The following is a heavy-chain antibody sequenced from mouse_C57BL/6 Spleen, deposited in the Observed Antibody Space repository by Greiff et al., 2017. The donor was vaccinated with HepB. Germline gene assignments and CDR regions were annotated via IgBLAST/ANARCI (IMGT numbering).Heavy chain of an antibody. J-gene: IGHJ3*01. Sequence: QVQLQQPGAELVKPGASVKLSCKASGYTFTSYWMQWVKQRPGQGLEWIGEIDPSDSYTNYNQKFKGKATLTVDTSSSTAYMQLSSLTSEDSAVYYCASGPRRDWGQGTLVTVSA. V-gene: IGHV1-50*01. CDR3: ASGPRRD. CDR2: IDPSDSYT. CDR1: GYTFTSYW.